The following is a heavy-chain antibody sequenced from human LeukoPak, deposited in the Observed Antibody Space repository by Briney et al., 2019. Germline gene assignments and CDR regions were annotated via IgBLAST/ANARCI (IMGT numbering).Heavy chain of an antibody. CDR3: ARARQNPYFEERRRGNWFDP. D-gene: IGHD3-9*01. J-gene: IGHJ5*02. CDR1: GGSISSASYY. V-gene: IGHV4-61*02. Sequence: SETLSPTCTVSGGSISSASYYWSWIRQPAGKGLEWIGRIYISGSTNYNPSLKSRVTISVDTSKNQFSLKLSSVTAADTAVYYCARARQNPYFEERRRGNWFDPWGQGTLVTVSS. CDR2: IYISGST.